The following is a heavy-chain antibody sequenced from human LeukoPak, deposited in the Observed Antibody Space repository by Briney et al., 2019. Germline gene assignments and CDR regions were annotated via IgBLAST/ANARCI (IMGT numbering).Heavy chain of an antibody. CDR2: IIPIFGIA. CDR3: ARADCSSTSCYSWPANWFDP. V-gene: IGHV1-69*04. CDR1: GGTFSSYA. Sequence: SVTVSCKASGGTFSSYAIRWVRQAPGQGLEWMGRIIPIFGIANYAQKFQGRVTITADKSTSTAYMELSSLRSEDTAVYYCARADCSSTSCYSWPANWFDPWGQGTLVTVSS. D-gene: IGHD2-2*01. J-gene: IGHJ5*02.